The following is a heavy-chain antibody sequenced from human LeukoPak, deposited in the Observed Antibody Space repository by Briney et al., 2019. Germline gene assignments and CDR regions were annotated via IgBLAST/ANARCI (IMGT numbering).Heavy chain of an antibody. D-gene: IGHD5-18*01. V-gene: IGHV4-59*01. Sequence: SETLSLTCTVSGGSISTYYWNWIRQPPGKGLEWIGYIYYSGSTNYNPSLKSRVTISVDTSKNQFSLKLSSVTAADTAVYYCARGAWIQLWLFDYWGQGTLVTVSS. CDR2: IYYSGST. CDR1: GGSISTYY. J-gene: IGHJ4*02. CDR3: ARGAWIQLWLFDY.